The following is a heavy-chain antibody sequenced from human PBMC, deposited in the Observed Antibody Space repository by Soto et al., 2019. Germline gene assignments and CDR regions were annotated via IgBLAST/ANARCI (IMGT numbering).Heavy chain of an antibody. D-gene: IGHD6-13*01. CDR1: GYTFTDNY. V-gene: IGHV1-2*02. CDR3: ARANTRSWFYLVFDY. Sequence: ASVKVSCKTSGYTFTDNYIHWVRQAPGQGLEWMGRINPSTGGTIYAQNFQGRITMTRDTSISTAYMELSGLTSDDTAIYYCARANTRSWFYLVFDYWGQGSLVTVSS. J-gene: IGHJ4*02. CDR2: INPSTGGT.